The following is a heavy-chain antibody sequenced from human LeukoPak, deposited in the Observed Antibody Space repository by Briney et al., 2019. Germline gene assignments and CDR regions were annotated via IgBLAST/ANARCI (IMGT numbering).Heavy chain of an antibody. V-gene: IGHV5-51*01. D-gene: IGHD7-27*01. J-gene: IGHJ4*02. Sequence: GESLKISCKGSGYRFTSHWIAWVRQMPGKGLEWMGIIYPGDSDTTYSPSSQGQVTISADKSITTAYLQWSSLKASDTAMYYCARANWAASSFDYWGLGTLVTVSS. CDR3: ARANWAASSFDY. CDR1: GYRFTSHW. CDR2: IYPGDSDT.